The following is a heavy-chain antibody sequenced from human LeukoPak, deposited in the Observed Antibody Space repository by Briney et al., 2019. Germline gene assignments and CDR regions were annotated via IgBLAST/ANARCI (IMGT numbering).Heavy chain of an antibody. Sequence: ASVKVSCKASGYTFTSYAMHWVRQAPGQRLEWMGWINAGNGNTKYSQKFQGRVTITRDTSASTAYMVLSSLRSEDTAVYYCARGPQDFVVVVAAKPLDYWGQGTLVTVSS. CDR3: ARGPQDFVVVVAAKPLDY. CDR2: INAGNGNT. V-gene: IGHV1-3*01. CDR1: GYTFTSYA. J-gene: IGHJ4*02. D-gene: IGHD2-15*01.